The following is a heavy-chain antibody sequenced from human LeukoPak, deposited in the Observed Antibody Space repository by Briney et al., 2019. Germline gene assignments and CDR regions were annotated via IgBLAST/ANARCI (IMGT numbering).Heavy chain of an antibody. Sequence: GGSLRLSCAASGFTFSSYDMSWVRRAPGKGLEWVSAISGSGGSTYYADSVKGRFTISRDKAKNTLYLQMNSLRAEDTALYYCAKDPSSGTYFEDRGHGTPVT. CDR1: GFTFSSYD. J-gene: IGHJ4*01. V-gene: IGHV3-23*01. CDR2: ISGSGGST. D-gene: IGHD1-1*01. CDR3: AKDPSSGTYFED.